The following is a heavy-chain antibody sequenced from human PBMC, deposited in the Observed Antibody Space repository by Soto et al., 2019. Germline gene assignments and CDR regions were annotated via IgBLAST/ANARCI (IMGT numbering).Heavy chain of an antibody. D-gene: IGHD3-9*01. J-gene: IGHJ6*02. V-gene: IGHV1-69*06. CDR2: IIPIFGTA. CDR3: ARVSDYDIWTVYGDSYSGMDV. CDR1: GGTFSSYA. Sequence: SVKVSCKASGGTFSSYAISWVRQAPGQGLEWMGGIIPIFGTANYAQKFQGRVTITADKSTSTAYMELSSLRSEDTAVYYCARVSDYDIWTVYGDSYSGMDVWGQGNTVTVYS.